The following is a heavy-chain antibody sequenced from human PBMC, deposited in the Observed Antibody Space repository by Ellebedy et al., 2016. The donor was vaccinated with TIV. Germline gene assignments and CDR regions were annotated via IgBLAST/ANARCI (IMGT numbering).Heavy chain of an antibody. D-gene: IGHD3-22*01. CDR1: GYTFTSYG. CDR2: ISAYNGNT. J-gene: IGHJ1*01. V-gene: IGHV1-18*01. Sequence: AASVKVSCKASGYTFTSYGISWARQAPGQGLEWMGWISAYNGNTNYAQKPQGRVTMTTDTSTSTSYMELRSLRSDDTAVYYCARGGQPRYYDGSGAPEYFQHWGQGTLVTVSS. CDR3: ARGGQPRYYDGSGAPEYFQH.